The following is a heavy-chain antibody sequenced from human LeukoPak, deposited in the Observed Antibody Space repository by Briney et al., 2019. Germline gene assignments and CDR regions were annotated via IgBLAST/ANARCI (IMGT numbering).Heavy chain of an antibody. CDR3: AREEMATNNYAFDI. Sequence: PSETLSLTCTVSGGSLSSGDYYWSWLRQPPGKGLEWLGYIYYSGSTYYNPSLKSRVTISVDTSKNQFSLKLSSVTAADTAVYYCAREEMATNNYAFDIWGQGTMVTVSS. CDR1: GGSLSSGDYY. J-gene: IGHJ3*02. V-gene: IGHV4-30-4*01. D-gene: IGHD5-24*01. CDR2: IYYSGST.